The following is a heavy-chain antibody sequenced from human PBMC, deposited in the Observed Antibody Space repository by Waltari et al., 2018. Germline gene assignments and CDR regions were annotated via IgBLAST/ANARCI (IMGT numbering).Heavy chain of an antibody. Sequence: EVQLVESGGALVQPGGSLKLSCAASGLILSAYAIHWVRQASGKWLWWVGRIRSRFTDDETAYAESAQGRFTIARDDAKNTAYLEMNSLKTDDTAVYYCIRPFEMGIDWGQGTQVTVSS. CDR2: IRSRFTDDET. CDR3: IRPFEMGID. D-gene: IGHD7-27*01. V-gene: IGHV3-73*01. CDR1: GLILSAYA. J-gene: IGHJ4*02.